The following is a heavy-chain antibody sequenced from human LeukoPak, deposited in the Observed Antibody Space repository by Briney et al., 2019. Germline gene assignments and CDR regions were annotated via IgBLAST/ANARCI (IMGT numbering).Heavy chain of an antibody. Sequence: SETLSLTCTVSGGSISSYYWSWIRQPPGKGLEWIGYIYYSGSTNYNPSLKSRVTISVDTSKNQFSLKLSSVTAADTAVYYCARVVTGRLDYWGQGTLVTVSS. CDR3: ARVVTGRLDY. CDR1: GGSISSYY. CDR2: IYYSGST. V-gene: IGHV4-59*01. J-gene: IGHJ4*02. D-gene: IGHD7-27*01.